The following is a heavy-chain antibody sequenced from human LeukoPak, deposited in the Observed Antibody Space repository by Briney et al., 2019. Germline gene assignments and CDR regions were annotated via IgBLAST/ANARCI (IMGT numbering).Heavy chain of an antibody. CDR2: ISSSSSYI. D-gene: IGHD3-9*01. V-gene: IGHV3-21*01. CDR1: GFTFSSYG. J-gene: IGHJ4*02. Sequence: PGGSLRLSCAASGFTFSSYGMHWVRQAPGKGLEWVSSISSSSSYIYYADSVKGRFTISRDNAKNSLYLQMNSLRAEDTAVYYCARGNPWYYDILTGYYPILYFDYWGQGTLVTVSS. CDR3: ARGNPWYYDILTGYYPILYFDY.